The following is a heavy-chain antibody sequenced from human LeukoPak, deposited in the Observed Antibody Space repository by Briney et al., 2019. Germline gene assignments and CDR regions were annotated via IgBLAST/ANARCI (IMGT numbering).Heavy chain of an antibody. CDR1: GCTFSTYA. J-gene: IGHJ5*02. V-gene: IGHV3-23*01. Sequence: GESLRLSCAASGCTFSTYAMSWVRQAPGKGLEWVSAISGSGGSTYYADSVRGGFTIATANSKNTLYLQRNMLTVEATAFYYCEVTCYSCWFDHWGQGTLVTVSS. CDR2: ISGSGGST. D-gene: IGHD2-2*02. CDR3: EVTCYSCWFDH.